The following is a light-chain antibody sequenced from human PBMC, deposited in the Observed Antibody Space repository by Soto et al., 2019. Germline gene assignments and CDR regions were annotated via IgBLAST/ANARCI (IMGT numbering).Light chain of an antibody. CDR3: NSYTSSGTVV. CDR2: DV. V-gene: IGLV2-14*01. CDR1: SSDVGGSIY. J-gene: IGLJ3*02. Sequence: QSVLTQPASVTGWAGQSITIYCTGTSSDVGGSIYVSWYQLSPGKAPKLLIYDVDRPSGVSNRFSGSKSGNTASLTISGLQAEDEADYYCNSYTSSGTVVFGGGTQLTV.